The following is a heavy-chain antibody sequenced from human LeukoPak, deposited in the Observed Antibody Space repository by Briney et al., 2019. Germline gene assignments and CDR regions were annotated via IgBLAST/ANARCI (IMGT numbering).Heavy chain of an antibody. D-gene: IGHD3-22*01. CDR1: GFSLSTSGVG. V-gene: IGHV2-5*01. J-gene: IGHJ3*02. CDR2: IYWNDVK. Sequence: SGPTLVKPTQTLTLTCTFSGFSLSTSGVGVGWIRQPPGKALEWLTLIYWNDVKRYSPSLKSRLTITKDTSKNQVVLTMTNMDPVDSATYYCARLVVGDAFDIWGQGTMVTVSS. CDR3: ARLVVGDAFDI.